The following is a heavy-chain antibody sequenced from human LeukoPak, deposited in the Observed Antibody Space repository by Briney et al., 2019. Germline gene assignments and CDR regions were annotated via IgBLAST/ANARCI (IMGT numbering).Heavy chain of an antibody. CDR3: ARGRGFMVRGVAVRFDY. Sequence: SETLSLTCTVSGGSISSSSYYWGWIRQPPGKGLEWIGSIYYSGSTYYNPSLKSRVTISVDTSKNQFSLKLSSVTAADTAVYYCARGRGFMVRGVAVRFDYWGQGTLVTVSS. CDR2: IYYSGST. CDR1: GGSISSSSYY. J-gene: IGHJ4*02. D-gene: IGHD3-10*01. V-gene: IGHV4-39*07.